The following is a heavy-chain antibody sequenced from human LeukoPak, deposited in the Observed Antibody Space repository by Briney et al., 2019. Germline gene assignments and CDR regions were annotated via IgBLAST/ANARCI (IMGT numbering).Heavy chain of an antibody. CDR2: INHSGST. Sequence: SETLSLTCAVYGGSFSGYYWSWIRQPPGKGLEWIGEINHSGSTNYNPSLKSRVTISVDTSKNQFSLKLSSVTAADTAVYYCAMVWFGEGLRFAPWGQGTLVTVSS. V-gene: IGHV4-34*01. CDR1: GGSFSGYY. J-gene: IGHJ5*02. CDR3: AMVWFGEGLRFAP. D-gene: IGHD3-10*01.